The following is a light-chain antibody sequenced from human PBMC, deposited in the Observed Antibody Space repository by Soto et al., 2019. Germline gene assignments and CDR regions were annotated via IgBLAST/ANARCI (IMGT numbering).Light chain of an antibody. CDR2: GAS. CDR3: QQYGSSPRT. V-gene: IGKV3-20*01. Sequence: EIVLTQSPGTLSLSPAERATLSCRASQSVSSSYLAWYQPKPGQAPRLLIYGASSRATGIPDRFSGSGSGTDFTLTISRLEPEDCAVYYCQQYGSSPRTFGQGTKVEIK. CDR1: QSVSSSY. J-gene: IGKJ1*01.